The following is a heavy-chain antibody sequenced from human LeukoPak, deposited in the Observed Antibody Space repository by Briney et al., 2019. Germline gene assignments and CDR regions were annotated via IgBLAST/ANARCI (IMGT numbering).Heavy chain of an antibody. CDR3: ARDRQQPTNWFDP. CDR2: ISSSSSYI. D-gene: IGHD6-13*01. Sequence: GGSLRLSCAASGFTFSSYAMSWVRQAPGKGLEWVSSISSSSSYIYYADSVKGRFTISRDNAKNSLYLQMNSLRSEDTAVYYCARDRQQPTNWFDPWGQGTLVTVSS. J-gene: IGHJ5*02. V-gene: IGHV3-21*04. CDR1: GFTFSSYA.